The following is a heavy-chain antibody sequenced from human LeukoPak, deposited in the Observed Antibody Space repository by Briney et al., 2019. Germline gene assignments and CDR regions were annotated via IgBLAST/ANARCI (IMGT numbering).Heavy chain of an antibody. V-gene: IGHV3-69-1*02. J-gene: IGHJ1*01. Sequence: GGSLRLSCAASGFTFGDFYMTWIRQAPGKGPEWVSSITSGGVNTYYATSVKGRFTISRDNAKNSLFLQMNSLRAEDTAIYYCAKVQDGSFWYEYFQHWGQGTLVTVSS. CDR1: GFTFGDFY. D-gene: IGHD6-19*01. CDR3: AKVQDGSFWYEYFQH. CDR2: ITSGGVNT.